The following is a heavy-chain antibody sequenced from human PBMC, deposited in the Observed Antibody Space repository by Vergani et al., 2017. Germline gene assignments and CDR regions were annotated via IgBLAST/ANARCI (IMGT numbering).Heavy chain of an antibody. CDR3: GRARYGGLLFEY. J-gene: IGHJ4*02. CDR2: IHYSDTDFQNPTST. D-gene: IGHD2-21*01. V-gene: IGHV4-30-4*01. Sequence: QVQLQESGPGLVKPSETLSLTCNVSGDSITSGRYYWSWIRQSPGRGLEWIGYIHYSDTDFQNPTSTFQNPSLQSRVTFSVDTSKNQFSLRLRSMTAADAAVYYCGRARYGGLLFEYWGQGALVTVSS. CDR1: GDSITSGRYY.